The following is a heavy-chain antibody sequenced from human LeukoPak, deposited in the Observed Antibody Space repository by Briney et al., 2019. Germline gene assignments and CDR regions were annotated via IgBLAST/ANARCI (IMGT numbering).Heavy chain of an antibody. CDR1: GFTFSSYG. Sequence: PGGSLRLSCVASGFTFSSYGMHWVRQAPGKGLEWFSYISSDSDTIYYADSVKGRFTISRDNAKKSLYLQMNSLRAEDTAAYYCARQRFGQYFDYWGQGTLVTVSS. CDR2: ISSDSDTI. CDR3: ARQRFGQYFDY. V-gene: IGHV3-48*04. J-gene: IGHJ4*02. D-gene: IGHD3-10*01.